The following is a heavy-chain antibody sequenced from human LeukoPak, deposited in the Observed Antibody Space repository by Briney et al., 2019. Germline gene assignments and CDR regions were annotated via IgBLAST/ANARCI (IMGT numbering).Heavy chain of an antibody. CDR1: GGSISSSNYY. Sequence: SETLSLTCTVSGGSISSSNYYWGWIRQPPGKGLEWIGTIYYSGDSYYNPSLKSRASISVDTSKNQFSLKLSSVTAADTAVYYCAKEAATRNWFDPWGQGTLVTVSS. CDR2: IYYSGDS. D-gene: IGHD2-15*01. J-gene: IGHJ5*02. CDR3: AKEAATRNWFDP. V-gene: IGHV4-39*01.